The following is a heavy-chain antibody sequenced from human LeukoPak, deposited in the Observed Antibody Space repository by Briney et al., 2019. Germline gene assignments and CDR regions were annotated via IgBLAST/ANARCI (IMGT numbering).Heavy chain of an antibody. CDR2: INYGGDT. J-gene: IGHJ4*02. Sequence: ASETLSLTCTVSGGSITSYSYYWGWLRPPPGMELEWIASINYGGDTNYNPSLKGRVTISGDTSKNHLYLKLICVTAEDTAVYYCAKHRRSSGGPYGFDYWGQGTLVAVSS. CDR1: GGSITSYSYY. CDR3: AKHRRSSGGPYGFDY. V-gene: IGHV4-39*01. D-gene: IGHD6-25*01.